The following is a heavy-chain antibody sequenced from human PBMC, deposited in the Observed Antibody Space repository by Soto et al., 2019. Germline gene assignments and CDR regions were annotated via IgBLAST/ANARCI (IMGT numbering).Heavy chain of an antibody. CDR3: AKDLDTAMVNWFDP. V-gene: IGHV3-30*18. D-gene: IGHD5-18*01. CDR1: GFTFSSYG. Sequence: PGGSLRLSCAASGFTFSSYGMHWVRQAPGKGLEWVAVISYDGSNKYYADSVKGRFTISRDNSKNTLYLQMNSLRAEDTAVYYCAKDLDTAMVNWFDPWGQGTLVTVSS. J-gene: IGHJ5*02. CDR2: ISYDGSNK.